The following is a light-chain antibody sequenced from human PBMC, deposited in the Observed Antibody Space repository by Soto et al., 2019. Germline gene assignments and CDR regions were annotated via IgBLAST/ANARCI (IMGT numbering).Light chain of an antibody. CDR3: CSYAGSSTPYV. CDR1: SSDVGRYDY. V-gene: IGLV2-11*01. J-gene: IGLJ1*01. CDR2: DVN. Sequence: QSALAQPRSVSGSPGQSVTISCTGTSSDVGRYDYVSWYQQHPGKAPKVIIYDVNERPSGVPNRFSGSKSGNTASLTISGLQADDETDYYCCSYAGSSTPYVFGPGTKVTV.